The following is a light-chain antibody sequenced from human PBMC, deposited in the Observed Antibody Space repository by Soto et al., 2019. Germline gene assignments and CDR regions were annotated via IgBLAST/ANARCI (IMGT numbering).Light chain of an antibody. CDR3: QQYGSSPYT. J-gene: IGKJ2*01. Sequence: EIVLTQSPGTLSLSPGERASLSCRASQSVSAANLAWYQQKPGQAPRLLIYGASDRATGIPDRFSGSGSRADFTLTISRLEPEDSGVYYCQQYGSSPYTFGQGTKLEIK. CDR2: GAS. V-gene: IGKV3-20*01. CDR1: QSVSAAN.